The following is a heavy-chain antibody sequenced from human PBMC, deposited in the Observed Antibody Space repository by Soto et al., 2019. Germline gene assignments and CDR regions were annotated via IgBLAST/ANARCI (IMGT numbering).Heavy chain of an antibody. D-gene: IGHD1-20*01. Sequence: QVQLQESGPGLVKPSQTLSLTCTVPGGPISSGDDFWTWIRQPPGKGLEWIGYIYYSGSTYYNPSLKSRLTMSVDTSKNQFSLKLSSVTAADTAVYYCARDRAKWKDYYYYGMDVWGQGTTVTVSS. CDR3: ARDRAKWKDYYYYGMDV. V-gene: IGHV4-30-4*01. J-gene: IGHJ6*02. CDR2: IYYSGST. CDR1: GGPISSGDDF.